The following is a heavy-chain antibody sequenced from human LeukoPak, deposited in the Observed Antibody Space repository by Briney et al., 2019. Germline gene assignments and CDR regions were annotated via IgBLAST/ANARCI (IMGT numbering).Heavy chain of an antibody. CDR3: ARESAAGGDFDY. J-gene: IGHJ4*02. V-gene: IGHV4-4*07. Sequence: SETLSLTCTVSGGSISSYYWSWIRQPAGKGLEWIGRIYTSGSTNYKPSLKSRVTMSVDTSKNQFSLKLSSVTAADTAVYYCARESAAGGDFDYWGQGTLVTVSS. CDR1: GGSISSYY. D-gene: IGHD6-13*01. CDR2: IYTSGST.